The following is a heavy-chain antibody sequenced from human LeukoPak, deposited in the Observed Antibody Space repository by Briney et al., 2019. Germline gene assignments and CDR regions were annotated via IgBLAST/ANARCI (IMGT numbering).Heavy chain of an antibody. J-gene: IGHJ4*02. CDR2: IYDSGTT. D-gene: IGHD1-14*01. V-gene: IGHV4-31*03. CDR3: ARGGDRRGFDY. CDR1: GGSISNGGYY. Sequence: PSETLSLTCTVSGGSISNGGYYWSWIRQHPGKGLEWIGYIYDSGTTYYNPALQSRVTISVDMSDNHFSLKMRSMTAADTAVYFCARGGDRRGFDYWGQGTLVTVSS.